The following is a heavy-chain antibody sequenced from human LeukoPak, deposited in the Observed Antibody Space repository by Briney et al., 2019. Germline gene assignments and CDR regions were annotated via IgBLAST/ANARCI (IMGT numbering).Heavy chain of an antibody. Sequence: PGGSLRLSCAASGLTLSSYGMHWVRQAPGKGLEWVTFIWYDGSNKCYADSVKGRFTISRDNSMNTVNLQMNSLRPEDTAVYYCAKGRSRGTYYFDYWGRGILVTVSS. CDR1: GLTLSSYG. CDR3: AKGRSRGTYYFDY. D-gene: IGHD1-26*01. J-gene: IGHJ4*02. CDR2: IWYDGSNK. V-gene: IGHV3-30*02.